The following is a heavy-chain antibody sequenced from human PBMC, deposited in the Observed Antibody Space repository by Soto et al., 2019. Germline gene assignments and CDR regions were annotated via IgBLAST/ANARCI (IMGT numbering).Heavy chain of an antibody. J-gene: IGHJ6*02. CDR3: ARAGYDYVWGRYRLRDYYGMDV. V-gene: IGHV1-2*02. D-gene: IGHD3-16*02. Sequence: QVQLVQSGAEVKKPGASVKVSCKASGYTFTGYYMHWVRQAPGQGLEWMGWINPNSGGTNYAQKFQGRVTMPRDTFISTAYMELSRLRSDDTAVYYCARAGYDYVWGRYRLRDYYGMDVWGQGTTVTVSS. CDR1: GYTFTGYY. CDR2: INPNSGGT.